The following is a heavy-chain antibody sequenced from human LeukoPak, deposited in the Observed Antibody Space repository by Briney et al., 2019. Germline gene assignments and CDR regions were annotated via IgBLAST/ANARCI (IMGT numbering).Heavy chain of an antibody. CDR3: ARDSFP. Sequence: GGSLRLSCAASGFTFSSYAMHWVCQAPGKGLEWVAVISYDGSNKYYADSVKGRFTISRDNSKNTLYLQMNSLRAEDTAVYYCARDSFPWGQGTLVTVSS. CDR2: ISYDGSNK. V-gene: IGHV3-30*04. J-gene: IGHJ5*02. CDR1: GFTFSSYA.